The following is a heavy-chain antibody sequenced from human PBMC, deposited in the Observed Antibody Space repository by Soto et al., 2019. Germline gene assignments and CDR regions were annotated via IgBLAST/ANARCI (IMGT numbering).Heavy chain of an antibody. V-gene: IGHV6-1*01. J-gene: IGHJ6*02. CDR2: TYYKSKWNN. D-gene: IGHD3-10*01. Sequence: SQTLSLTCVMSVDGVSSNSAGWNWISQSPSRGLEWLGRTYYKSKWNNDYALSVKSRITINPDTSKNQFSLHLYSVTPEDTAVYYCTGITWFRGMDVWGQGTPVTVSS. CDR3: TGITWFRGMDV. CDR1: VDGVSSNSAG.